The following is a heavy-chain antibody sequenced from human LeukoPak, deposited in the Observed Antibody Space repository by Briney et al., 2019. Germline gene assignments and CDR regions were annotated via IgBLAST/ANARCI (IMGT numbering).Heavy chain of an antibody. CDR3: ARVTRAAGTPGVDY. V-gene: IGHV4-59*13. D-gene: IGHD6-13*01. J-gene: IGHJ4*02. CDR2: IYYSGST. Sequence: SETLSLTCTVSGGSISSYYWSWIRQPPGKGLEWIGYIYYSGSTNYNPSLKSRVTISIDTSKNQFSLKLSSVTAADTAVYYCARVTRAAGTPGVDYWGQGTLVTVSP. CDR1: GGSISSYY.